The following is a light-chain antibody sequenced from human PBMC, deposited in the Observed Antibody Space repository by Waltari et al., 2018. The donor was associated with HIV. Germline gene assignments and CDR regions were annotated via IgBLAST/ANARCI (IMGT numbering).Light chain of an antibody. Sequence: QPALTQPAAVSGSPGQSITISCPGTSRDVGGYNYVSWFLPRPGHAPKLMIYDVTHRPSGVSNRFSGSKSANTASLTISGLQVEDEGDYYCTSFRPTSAPVVFGGGTKLTVL. CDR1: SRDVGGYNY. V-gene: IGLV2-14*01. CDR3: TSFRPTSAPVV. J-gene: IGLJ2*01. CDR2: DVT.